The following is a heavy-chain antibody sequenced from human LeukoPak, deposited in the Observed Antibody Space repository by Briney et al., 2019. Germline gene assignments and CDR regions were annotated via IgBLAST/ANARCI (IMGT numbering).Heavy chain of an antibody. CDR2: ISGGGGST. Sequence: GGSLRLSCAASGFTFSNYAMSWVRQAPGKGLEWVSVISGGGGSTYYADSVKGRFTIYRDKSKNTLHLQMNSLRGEDTAVYYCAKGNGYYGSGTYGMDVWGQGTTVTVSS. CDR3: AKGNGYYGSGTYGMDV. J-gene: IGHJ6*02. V-gene: IGHV3-23*01. D-gene: IGHD3-10*01. CDR1: GFTFSNYA.